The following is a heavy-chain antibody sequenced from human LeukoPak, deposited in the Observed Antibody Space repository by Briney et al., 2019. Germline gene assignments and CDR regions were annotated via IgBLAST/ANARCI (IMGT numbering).Heavy chain of an antibody. CDR1: GGSFSDYY. CDR3: AESHDNSGYYLGWFDP. V-gene: IGHV4-34*01. J-gene: IGHJ5*02. D-gene: IGHD3-22*01. Sequence: SETLSLTCAVYGGSFSDYYWSWLRQPPGKGLEWIGGINHSGSTNYNPSLKSRVTISVDTSKNQFTLKLTSVTAADTAVYYCAESHDNSGYYLGWFDPWGQGTLVTVSS. CDR2: INHSGST.